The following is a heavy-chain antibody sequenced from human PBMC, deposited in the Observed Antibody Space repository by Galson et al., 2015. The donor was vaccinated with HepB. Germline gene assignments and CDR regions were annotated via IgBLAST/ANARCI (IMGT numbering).Heavy chain of an antibody. D-gene: IGHD3-10*01. CDR1: GYTFTGYY. CDR2: INPNSGGT. J-gene: IGHJ4*02. V-gene: IGHV1-2*02. CDR3: ARGRGGRGVIRVDY. Sequence: SVKVSCKASGYTFTGYYMHWVRQAPGQGLEWMGWINPNSGGTNYAQKFQGRVTMTRDTSISTAYMELSRLRSEDTAVYYCARGRGGRGVIRVDYWGQGTLVTVSS.